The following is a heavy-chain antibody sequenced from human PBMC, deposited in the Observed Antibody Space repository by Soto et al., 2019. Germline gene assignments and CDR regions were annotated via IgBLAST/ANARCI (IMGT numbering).Heavy chain of an antibody. D-gene: IGHD3-3*01. CDR3: ASGYYDLWGGYRSLDV. CDR1: GGSFSGYY. V-gene: IGHV4-34*01. J-gene: IGHJ6*02. Sequence: SETLSLTCAVYGGSFSGYYWNWIRQPPGKGLEWIGEINHSGSANYNPSLKSRVTISVDTYKNQFSLKLSSVTAADTAVYYCASGYYDLWGGYRSLDVWGQGTTVTVSS. CDR2: INHSGSA.